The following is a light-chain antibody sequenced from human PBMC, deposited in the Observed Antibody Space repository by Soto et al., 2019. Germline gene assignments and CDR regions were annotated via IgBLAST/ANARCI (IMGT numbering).Light chain of an antibody. CDR2: WAS. CDR1: HSLLYTSDNNNY. CDR3: QHYYNTPYT. V-gene: IGKV4-1*01. Sequence: DIVMTQSPDSLAVSLGERATFKCKSSHSLLYTSDNNNYLGWYQVNPGQPPRLLIYWASNRQPGVPDRFSGRGSRTYFILTITRLQDEYVADYYRQHYYNTPYTFGQGTKLEIK. J-gene: IGKJ2*01.